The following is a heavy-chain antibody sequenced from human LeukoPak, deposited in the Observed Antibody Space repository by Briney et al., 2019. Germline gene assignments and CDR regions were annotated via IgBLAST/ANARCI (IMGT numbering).Heavy chain of an antibody. CDR1: GFSLSTSGMC. CDR3: ARMWYSRSTFDY. J-gene: IGHJ4*02. D-gene: IGHD6-6*01. CDR2: IDWDGDK. Sequence: SGPTLVNPTQTLTLTCTFSGFSLSTSGMCVSWIRQPPRKAREWLARIDWDGDKHYSTSLKTRLTISKDTSKNQVVLTMTNMDPVDTATYYCARMWYSRSTFDYWGQGTLVTVSS. V-gene: IGHV2-70*11.